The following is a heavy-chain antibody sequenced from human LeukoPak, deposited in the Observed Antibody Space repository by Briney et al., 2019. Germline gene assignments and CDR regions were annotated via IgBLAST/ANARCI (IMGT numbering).Heavy chain of an antibody. CDR2: IFYTGDT. J-gene: IGHJ4*02. V-gene: IGHV4-39*01. CDR3: ARQPSNRYHFDY. D-gene: IGHD1-14*01. Sequence: PSETLSLTCTVSDGSISSGTYHWGWIRQPPGRGLDWIGSIFYTGDTYYNPSLKSRVTIVVDTSKNQFSLKLSSVTAADTAVYFCARQPSNRYHFDYWGQGTLVTVSS. CDR1: DGSISSGTYH.